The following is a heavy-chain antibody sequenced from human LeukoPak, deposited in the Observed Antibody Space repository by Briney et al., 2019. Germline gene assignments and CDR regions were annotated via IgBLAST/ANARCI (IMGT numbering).Heavy chain of an antibody. CDR2: ISSSSYI. J-gene: IGHJ4*02. CDR1: GFTFSSYS. Sequence: PGGSLRLSCAASGFTFSSYSMNWVRQAPGKGLEWVSSISSSSYIYYADSVKGRFTISRDNAKNSLYLQMNSLRAEDTAVYYCARAHHRRVYDYVWGSYPYWGQGTLVTVSS. V-gene: IGHV3-21*01. D-gene: IGHD3-16*02. CDR3: ARAHHRRVYDYVWGSYPY.